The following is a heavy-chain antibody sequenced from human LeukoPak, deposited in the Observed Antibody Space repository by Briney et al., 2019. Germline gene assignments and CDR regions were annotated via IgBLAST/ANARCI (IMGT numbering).Heavy chain of an antibody. D-gene: IGHD3-10*01. CDR3: AKAIWVAATSSWFCLDY. CDR1: GFTFSGYG. CDR2: IHYDGARS. Sequence: GGSLRLSCAASGFTFSGYGMHWVRQAPGKGLEWVAFIHYDGARSYYADSVKGRFTISRDNSRNTLYLEMDSLRPEDTAVYYCAKAIWVAATSSWFCLDYWGQGTLVTVSS. J-gene: IGHJ4*02. V-gene: IGHV3-30*02.